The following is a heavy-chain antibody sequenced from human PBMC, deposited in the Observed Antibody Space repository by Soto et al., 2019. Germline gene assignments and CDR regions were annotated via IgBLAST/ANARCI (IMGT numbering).Heavy chain of an antibody. CDR2: IKSKTDGGTT. CDR1: GFTFSNVW. Sequence: EVPLVESGGGLVKPGGSLRVSCAGSGFTFSNVWMNWVRQAPGKGLEGVGQIKSKTDGGTTDYAAPMKGRFTISREDSTNSLYLQMNSLKTEDTAMYYCTPPTAMVYWGQGTLVTVS. CDR3: TPPTAMVY. J-gene: IGHJ4*02. D-gene: IGHD5-18*01. V-gene: IGHV3-15*07.